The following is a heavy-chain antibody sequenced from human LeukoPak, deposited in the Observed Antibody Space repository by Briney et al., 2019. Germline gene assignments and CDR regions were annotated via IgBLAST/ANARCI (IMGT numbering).Heavy chain of an antibody. CDR2: STGSGGTT. CDR3: AKLQSDGLRTYYGMDV. V-gene: IGHV3-23*01. J-gene: IGHJ6*02. Sequence: PGGSLRLSCAASGFTFSSYAMTWARQAPGKGLEWVSASTGSGGTTYYADTVMGRFTISRDNSKNTLYLQMNSLRAADTAVYYCAKLQSDGLRTYYGMDVWGQGTTVTVSS. CDR1: GFTFSSYA. D-gene: IGHD4-17*01.